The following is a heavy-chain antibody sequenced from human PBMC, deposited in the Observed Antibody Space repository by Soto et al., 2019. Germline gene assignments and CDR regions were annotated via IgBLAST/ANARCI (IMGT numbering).Heavy chain of an antibody. Sequence: ASVKVSCKASGDTFTSYAMRCVRQAPGQRLEWMGWINAGNGNTKYSQKFQGRVTITRDTSASTAYMELSSLRSEDTAVYYCARSEGGYYNWFDPWGQGTLVTVSS. V-gene: IGHV1-3*01. J-gene: IGHJ5*02. D-gene: IGHD3-22*01. CDR2: INAGNGNT. CDR3: ARSEGGYYNWFDP. CDR1: GDTFTSYA.